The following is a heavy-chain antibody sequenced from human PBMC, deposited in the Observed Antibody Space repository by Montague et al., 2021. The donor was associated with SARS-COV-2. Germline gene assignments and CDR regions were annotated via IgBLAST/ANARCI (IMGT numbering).Heavy chain of an antibody. CDR3: ARLHDGVVPSPILGIGPYFTYYCMDV. D-gene: IGHD2-15*01. J-gene: IGHJ6*03. V-gene: IGHV4-34*01. CDR2: INHGGST. Sequence: SETLSLTCAVHGGSFSGYYWNWIRQRPGKGLEWIGEINHGGSTNYNPSLKNRLTISADTSKNQFSLKLTSVAATDTAVYYCARLHDGVVPSPILGIGPYFTYYCMDVWGKGTTVTVS. CDR1: GGSFSGYY.